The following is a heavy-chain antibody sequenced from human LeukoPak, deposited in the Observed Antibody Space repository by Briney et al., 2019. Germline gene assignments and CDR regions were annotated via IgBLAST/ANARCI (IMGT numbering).Heavy chain of an antibody. D-gene: IGHD4-17*01. CDR1: GFTFSNHA. V-gene: IGHV3-23*01. CDR2: LSSRGYRT. J-gene: IGHJ4*02. Sequence: QPGGSLRLSCAASGFTFSNHAMSWVRQAPGKRLEWVSALSSRGYRTYYAGSVKGRFTISRDNSMNTLSLHMNSLRAEDTALYYCAKDSSVPYGITEWGQGTLVTVSS. CDR3: AKDSSVPYGITE.